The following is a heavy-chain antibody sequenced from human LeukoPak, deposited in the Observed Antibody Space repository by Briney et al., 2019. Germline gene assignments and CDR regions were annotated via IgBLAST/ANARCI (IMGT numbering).Heavy chain of an antibody. V-gene: IGHV4-39*01. CDR3: ARHRYEQWLVVWFDP. J-gene: IGHJ5*02. CDR2: IYYSGST. Sequence: SETLYLTCTVSGGSISSSSYYWGWIRQPPGKGLEWIGSIYYSGSTYYNPSLKSRVTISVDTSKNQFSLKLSSVTAADTAVYYCARHRYEQWLVVWFDPWGQGTLVTVSS. CDR1: GGSISSSSYY. D-gene: IGHD6-19*01.